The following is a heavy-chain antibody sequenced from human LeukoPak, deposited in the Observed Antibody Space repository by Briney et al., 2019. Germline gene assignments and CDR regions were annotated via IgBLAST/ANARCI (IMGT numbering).Heavy chain of an antibody. CDR1: GGSISSGSYY. V-gene: IGHV4-61*02. CDR3: ARDSRIVGATGNFDY. CDR2: IYTSGST. D-gene: IGHD1-26*01. Sequence: PSQTLSLTCTVSGGSISSGSYYWSWIRQPAGKGLEWIGRIYTSGSTNYNPSLKSRVTISVDTSKNQFSLKLSSVTAADTAGYYCARDSRIVGATGNFDYWGQGTLVTVSS. J-gene: IGHJ4*02.